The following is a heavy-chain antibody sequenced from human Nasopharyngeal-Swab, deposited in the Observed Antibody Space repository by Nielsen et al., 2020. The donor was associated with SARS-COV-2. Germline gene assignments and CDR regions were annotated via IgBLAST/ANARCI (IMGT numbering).Heavy chain of an antibody. CDR1: GASINSYY. J-gene: IGHJ2*01. CDR2: IYNTAAS. D-gene: IGHD3-3*02. CDR3: ATTSMKPRWVWNFDL. V-gene: IGHV4-59*03. Sequence: SETLSLTCTVSGASINSYYWSWVRQPPGKGLEWIGYIYNTAASDYSPSLKSRLTISIDTAKNQFSLKLRSVTAADTAMYYCATTSMKPRWVWNFDLWGRGTLVTVSS.